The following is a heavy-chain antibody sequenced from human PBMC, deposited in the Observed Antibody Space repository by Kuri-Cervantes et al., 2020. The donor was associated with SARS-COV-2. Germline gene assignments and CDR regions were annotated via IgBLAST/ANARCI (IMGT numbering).Heavy chain of an antibody. Sequence: SVKVSCKTSGGSFRTFIISWVRQAPGQGLEWMGGISPLFGKANYAQKFQGRVTITADESTSTVYMEVSSLRFEDTAVYYCTKEKGNTYGFNYWGQGTLVTVSS. V-gene: IGHV1-69*13. CDR3: TKEKGNTYGFNY. CDR2: ISPLFGKA. J-gene: IGHJ4*02. D-gene: IGHD5-18*01. CDR1: GGSFRTFI.